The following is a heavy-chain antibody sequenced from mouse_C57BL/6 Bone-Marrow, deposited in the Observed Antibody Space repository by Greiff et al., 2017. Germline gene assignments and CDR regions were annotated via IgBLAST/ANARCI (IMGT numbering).Heavy chain of an antibody. V-gene: IGHV1-52*01. D-gene: IGHD1-1*02. CDR2: IDPSDSET. CDR1: GYTFTSYW. CDR3: AREVAWFAY. Sequence: QVQLKQPGAELVRPGSSVTLSCKASGYTFTSYWMHWVKQRPIQGLEWIGNIDPSDSETHYNPKFKDKATLTVDKSSSTAYMQLSSLTSEDSAVYYCAREVAWFAYWGQGTLVTVSA. J-gene: IGHJ3*01.